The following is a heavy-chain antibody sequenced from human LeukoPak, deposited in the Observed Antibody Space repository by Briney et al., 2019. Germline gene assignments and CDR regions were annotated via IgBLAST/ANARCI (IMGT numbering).Heavy chain of an antibody. CDR2: IKQDGSEK. D-gene: IGHD5-12*01. Sequence: GGSLRLSCAASGFTFSSYWMSWVRQAPGKGLEWVANIKQDGSEKYYVDSVKGRFTISRDNAKNSLYLQMNSLRAEDTAVYYCAKGPKRKPIVATIKLTAAGGYMDVWGKGTTVTISS. CDR3: AKGPKRKPIVATIKLTAAGGYMDV. J-gene: IGHJ6*03. V-gene: IGHV3-7*01. CDR1: GFTFSSYW.